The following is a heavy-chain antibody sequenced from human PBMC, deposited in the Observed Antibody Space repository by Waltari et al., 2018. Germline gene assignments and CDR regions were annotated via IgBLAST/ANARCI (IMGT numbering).Heavy chain of an antibody. Sequence: QVQLQQWGAGLLKPSETLSLTCAVYGGSFSGYYWSWIRQPPGKGLEWIGEINHSGSTNYNPSLKSRVTISVDTSKNQFSLKLSSVTAADTAVYYCARRRGYSSSSRYYYYGMDVWGQGTTVTVSS. CDR1: GGSFSGYY. J-gene: IGHJ6*02. CDR3: ARRRGYSSSSRYYYYGMDV. D-gene: IGHD6-6*01. V-gene: IGHV4-34*01. CDR2: INHSGST.